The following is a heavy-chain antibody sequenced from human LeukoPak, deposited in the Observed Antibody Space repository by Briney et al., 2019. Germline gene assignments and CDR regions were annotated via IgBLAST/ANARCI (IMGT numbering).Heavy chain of an antibody. D-gene: IGHD3-22*01. CDR1: GYTFTSYS. Sequence: ASVKVSCKSSGYTFTSYSISWVRQAPGQGLEWMGWISAYNGNVNYAQKLQGRVTMTTDTSTSTAYMELRSLRSDDTAVYYCARETTPRYDSSGYRPPLFDYWGQGTLVTVSS. V-gene: IGHV1-18*01. CDR3: ARETTPRYDSSGYRPPLFDY. CDR2: ISAYNGNV. J-gene: IGHJ4*02.